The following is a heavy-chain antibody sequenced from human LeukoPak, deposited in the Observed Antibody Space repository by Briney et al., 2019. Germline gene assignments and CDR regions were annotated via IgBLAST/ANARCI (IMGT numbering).Heavy chain of an antibody. D-gene: IGHD6-13*01. J-gene: IGHJ4*02. CDR3: AKDLSGTFDS. V-gene: IGHV3-23*01. CDR2: ITANGVGT. Sequence: GGSLRLSCAASGFTFSSYAMSWVRQVPGKGLEWISAITANGVGTHYADSVKGRLTISRDNSKNTLYLQMNSLRAEDTAVYYCAKDLSGTFDSWGQGILVTVSS. CDR1: GFTFSSYA.